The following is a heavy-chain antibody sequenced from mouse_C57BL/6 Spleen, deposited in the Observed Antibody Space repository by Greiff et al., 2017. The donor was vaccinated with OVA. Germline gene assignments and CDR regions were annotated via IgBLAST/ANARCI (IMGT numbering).Heavy chain of an antibody. Sequence: VQLHQSGAELVRPGASVPLSCKASGYTFTDYEMHWVKQTPVHGLEWIGAIDPEPGGTAYNQKFTGKAILTADKSSSTAYMERRSLTSEDSAVYYDTREDYYYGRSDGDWGQGTTLTVSS. CDR2: IDPEPGGT. CDR3: TREDYYYGRSDGD. D-gene: IGHD1-1*01. CDR1: GYTFTDYE. V-gene: IGHV1-15*01. J-gene: IGHJ2*01.